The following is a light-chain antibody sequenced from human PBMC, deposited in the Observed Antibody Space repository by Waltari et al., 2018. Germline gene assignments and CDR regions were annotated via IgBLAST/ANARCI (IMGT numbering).Light chain of an antibody. Sequence: QSALTQPASVSGSPGQSITISCTGTRSDVGYYNLVSWYQQSPGKAPKVMIHEVSKRPSGVSNRFSGSKSGDTASLTISGLQAEDEADYYCCSYAGSSTYVFGTGTKVIV. J-gene: IGLJ1*01. CDR2: EVS. V-gene: IGLV2-23*02. CDR3: CSYAGSSTYV. CDR1: RSDVGYYNL.